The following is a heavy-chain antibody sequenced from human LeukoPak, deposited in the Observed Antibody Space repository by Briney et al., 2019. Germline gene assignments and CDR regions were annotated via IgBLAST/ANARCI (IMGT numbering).Heavy chain of an antibody. CDR1: GGSFTGHY. V-gene: IGHV4-59*08. D-gene: IGHD6-19*01. J-gene: IGHJ4*01. Sequence: SETLSLTCTVSGGSFTGHYWSWLRQFPGRGLEWIGYIYYVGSTHYNPPLEGRATISIDTSRSQFSLRLNSVTAADTAVYYCARHAAVAGSAFDYWGQGTLVTVSS. CDR2: IYYVGST. CDR3: ARHAAVAGSAFDY.